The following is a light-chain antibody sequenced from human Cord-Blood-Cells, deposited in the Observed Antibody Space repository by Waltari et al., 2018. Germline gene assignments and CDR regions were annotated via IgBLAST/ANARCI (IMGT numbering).Light chain of an antibody. V-gene: IGLV3-27*01. CDR1: VLAKKY. J-gene: IGLJ3*02. Sequence: SYELTQPSSVSVSPGQTARITCSGDVLAKKYARWFQQKPGQAPVLVIDKDSERPSGIPGRFSGSSSGTTVTLTISGAQVEDEADYYCYSAADNNRGVFGGGTKLTVL. CDR3: YSAADNNRGV. CDR2: KDS.